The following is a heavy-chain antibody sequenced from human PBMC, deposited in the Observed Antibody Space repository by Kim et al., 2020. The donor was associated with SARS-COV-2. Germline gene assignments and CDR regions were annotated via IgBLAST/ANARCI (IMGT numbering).Heavy chain of an antibody. Sequence: SETLSLTCTVSGGSISSYYWSWIRQPAGKGLEWIGRIYTSGSTNYNPSLKSRVTMSVDTSKNQFSLKLSSVTAADTAVYYCARDSPAMVSKNWFDPWGQGTLVTVSS. V-gene: IGHV4-4*07. CDR3: ARDSPAMVSKNWFDP. CDR2: IYTSGST. D-gene: IGHD5-18*01. CDR1: GGSISSYY. J-gene: IGHJ5*02.